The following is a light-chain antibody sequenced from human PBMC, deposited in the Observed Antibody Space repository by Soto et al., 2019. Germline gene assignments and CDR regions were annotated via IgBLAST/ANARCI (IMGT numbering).Light chain of an antibody. CDR3: QQSYSTPIT. CDR1: QSISSY. J-gene: IGKJ1*01. V-gene: IGKV1-39*01. Sequence: DIQMTQSPSSLSASVGDRVTITCPASQSISSYLNWYQQKPGKAPKRLIYSSSNLQTGVPSRFSGSGSGTDFTLTINSLQPEDFATYSCQQSYSTPITFGQGTKVDIK. CDR2: SSS.